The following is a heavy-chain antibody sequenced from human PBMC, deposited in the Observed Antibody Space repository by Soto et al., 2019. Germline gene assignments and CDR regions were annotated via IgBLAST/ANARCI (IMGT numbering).Heavy chain of an antibody. J-gene: IGHJ4*02. Sequence: EVHLVESGGGLVKPRGSLRLSCTASGFTFSIYTMNWVRQAPGKGLEWVSSISSRDNYIYYADSVKGRLTISRDNANNSLDLLMNSLRAEDTAVYYCARGGYCSSTGCYGLDHWGQGTLVTVSS. V-gene: IGHV3-21*01. CDR3: ARGGYCSSTGCYGLDH. CDR2: ISSRDNYI. CDR1: GFTFSIYT. D-gene: IGHD2-2*01.